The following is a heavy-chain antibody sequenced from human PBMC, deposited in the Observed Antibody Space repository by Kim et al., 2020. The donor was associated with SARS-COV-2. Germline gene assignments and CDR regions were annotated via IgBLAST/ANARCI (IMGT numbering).Heavy chain of an antibody. J-gene: IGHJ5*02. D-gene: IGHD2-21*01. CDR1: GFTFRDYA. CDR3: AKEGCTSTDCYCNA. CDR2: ISGSGGDV. Sequence: GGSLRLSCAASGFTFRDYAMSWVRQAPGKGLQWVSRISGSGGDVYYADSVKGRFTISRDNSKNTLYLQMSSLRAEDTAVYYCAKEGCTSTDCYCNAWGPGILVTVSS. V-gene: IGHV3-23*01.